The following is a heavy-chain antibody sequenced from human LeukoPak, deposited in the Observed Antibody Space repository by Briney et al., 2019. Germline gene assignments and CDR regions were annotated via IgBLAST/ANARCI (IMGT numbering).Heavy chain of an antibody. CDR1: GFTFSSYG. CDR3: ARGCTTSSCYDY. V-gene: IGHV3-23*01. J-gene: IGHJ4*02. D-gene: IGHD2-2*01. Sequence: GGSLRLSCAASGFTFSSYGMNWVRQAPGKGLEWVSAISGSAVSTYYADSVKGRFTISRDNAKNSLYLQMNSLRAEDTAVYYCARGCTTSSCYDYWGQGTLVTVSS. CDR2: ISGSAVST.